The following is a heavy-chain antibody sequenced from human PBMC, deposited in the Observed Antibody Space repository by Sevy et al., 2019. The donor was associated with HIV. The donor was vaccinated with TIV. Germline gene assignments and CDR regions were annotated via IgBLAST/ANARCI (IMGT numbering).Heavy chain of an antibody. CDR2: IRQDGNEI. CDR3: ARRYFDL. CDR1: GFTFDNYW. V-gene: IGHV3-7*01. Sequence: GGSLRLPCVASGFTFDNYWMQWVRQAPGKGLEWVANIRQDGNEIYYADSVKGRFTISRDNAKESLYLQMSNLRVEDTAIYYCARRYFDLWGQGILVTVSS. J-gene: IGHJ4*02.